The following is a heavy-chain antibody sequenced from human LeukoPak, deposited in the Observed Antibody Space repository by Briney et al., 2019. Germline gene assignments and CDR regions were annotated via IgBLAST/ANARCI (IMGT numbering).Heavy chain of an antibody. J-gene: IGHJ4*02. CDR1: GFTFSSYG. CDR2: IRYDGGNK. D-gene: IGHD3-22*01. V-gene: IGHV3-30*02. CDR3: ARAHYYGSSGYSRSTASQSRFSDY. Sequence: GGSLRLSCAASGFTFSSYGMHWVRQAPGKGLEWVAFIRYDGGNKYYADSVKGQFTISRDNAKNSLYLQMNSLRAEDTAVYYCARAHYYGSSGYSRSTASQSRFSDYWGQGTLVTVSS.